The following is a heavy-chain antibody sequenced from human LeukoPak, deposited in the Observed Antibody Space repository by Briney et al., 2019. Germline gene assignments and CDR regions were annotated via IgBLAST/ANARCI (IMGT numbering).Heavy chain of an antibody. CDR1: GGSMRSYY. J-gene: IGHJ4*02. CDR2: IYYSGST. CDR3: ARGGWSLDY. Sequence: KPSETLSLTCTVSGGSMRSYYWSWFRQPPGKGLEWIGYIYYSGSTSYNASLESRVTISVDTSKNQFSLKLTSLTAADTAVYYCARGGWSLDYWGQGILVTVSS. D-gene: IGHD1-26*01. V-gene: IGHV4-59*01.